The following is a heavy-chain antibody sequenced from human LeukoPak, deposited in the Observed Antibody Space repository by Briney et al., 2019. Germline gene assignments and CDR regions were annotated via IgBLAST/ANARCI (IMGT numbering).Heavy chain of an antibody. CDR1: GFTFSSYW. D-gene: IGHD3-3*01. Sequence: GGSLRLSCAASGFTFSSYWMSWVRQAPGKGLEWVANIKQDGSEKYYVDSVKGRFTISRDNAKNSLYLQMNSLRAEDTAVYYCARVSVEFRSGYYNYYYYGMDVWGQGTTVTVSS. V-gene: IGHV3-7*04. CDR2: IKQDGSEK. J-gene: IGHJ6*02. CDR3: ARVSVEFRSGYYNYYYYGMDV.